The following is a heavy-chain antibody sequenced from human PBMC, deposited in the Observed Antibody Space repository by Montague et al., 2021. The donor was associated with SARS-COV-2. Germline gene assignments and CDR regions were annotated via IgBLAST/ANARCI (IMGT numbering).Heavy chain of an antibody. V-gene: IGHV4-39*01. CDR1: GGSISSSSYH. D-gene: IGHD4-23*01. CDR2: IYYSGST. CDR3: ARLRYYGGNSGFQGLVDD. Sequence: SETLSLTCIVSGGSISSSSYHWVRIRQPPGKGLEWTGTIYYSGSTYYNPSLKSRVTISVDTSKNQFSLKLRSVTAADTAVYYCARLRYYGGNSGFQGLVDDWGQGALVTVSS. J-gene: IGHJ4*02.